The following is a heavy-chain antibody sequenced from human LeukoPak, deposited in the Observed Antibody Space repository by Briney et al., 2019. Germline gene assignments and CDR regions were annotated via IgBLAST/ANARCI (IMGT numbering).Heavy chain of an antibody. CDR3: TRDTTMIRGATGLDY. CDR1: GGSISSSSYY. CDR2: IYYSGST. Sequence: SETLSLTCTVSGGSISSSSYYWGWIRQPPGKGLEWIGSIYYSGSTYYNPSLKSRVTISVDTSKNQFSLKLSSVTAADTAVYYCTRDTTMIRGATGLDYWGQGTLVTVSS. D-gene: IGHD3-10*01. V-gene: IGHV4-39*07. J-gene: IGHJ4*02.